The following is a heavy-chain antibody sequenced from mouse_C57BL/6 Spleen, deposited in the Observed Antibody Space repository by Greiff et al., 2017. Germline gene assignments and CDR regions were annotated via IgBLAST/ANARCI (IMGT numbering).Heavy chain of an antibody. CDR1: GYTFTSYW. CDR2: INPSNGGT. D-gene: IGHD2-3*01. J-gene: IGHJ1*03. Sequence: VQLQQPGTELVKPGASVKLSCKASGYTFTSYWMHWVKQRPGQGLEWIGNINPSNGGTNYNEKFKSKATLTVDKSSSTAYMQLSSLTSEDSAVYYCARSRVYDGYYWYVDVWGTGTTVTVSS. V-gene: IGHV1-53*01. CDR3: ARSRVYDGYYWYVDV.